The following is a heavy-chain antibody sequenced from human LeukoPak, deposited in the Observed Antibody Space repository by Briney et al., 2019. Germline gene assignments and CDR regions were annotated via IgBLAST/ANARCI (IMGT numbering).Heavy chain of an antibody. CDR3: ARDQRSESYYPWGWFDP. CDR1: GSAVSTNY. Sequence: TGGSLRLSCAASGSAVSTNYLSWVRQAPGKGLEWVSVIYSDGSTYYTDSVKGRFTISRDNSKNTLYLQMNSLRPEDTAVYYCARDQRSESYYPWGWFDPWGQGTLVTVSS. V-gene: IGHV3-66*02. CDR2: IYSDGST. D-gene: IGHD1-26*01. J-gene: IGHJ5*02.